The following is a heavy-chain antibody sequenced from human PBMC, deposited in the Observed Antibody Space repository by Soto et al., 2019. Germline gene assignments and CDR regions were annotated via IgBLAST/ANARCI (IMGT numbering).Heavy chain of an antibody. V-gene: IGHV3-11*06. CDR3: AREGHAMITTYYYGLGV. CDR1: GFTFSYYY. J-gene: IGHJ6*02. Sequence: GGSLKLSCAASGFTFSYYYVASIRQAPGKGLEWISYINSVSSFTNYADSVKGRFTISRDNAKNSLYLQMNSLRAEDTAVYYYAREGHAMITTYYYGLGVWGQGTTVTVSS. D-gene: IGHD3-22*01. CDR2: INSVSSFT.